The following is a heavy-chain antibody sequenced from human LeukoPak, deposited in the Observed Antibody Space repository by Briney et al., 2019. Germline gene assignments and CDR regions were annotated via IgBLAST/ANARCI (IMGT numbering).Heavy chain of an antibody. D-gene: IGHD2-8*01. CDR3: ARDLCTNGVCYRPKGGFDY. Sequence: SETLSLTCTVSGGSISSSSYYWGWIRQPPGKGLEWIGSIYYSGSTYYNPSLKSRVTISVDTSKNQFSLKLSSVTAADTAVYYCARDLCTNGVCYRPKGGFDYWGQGTLVTVSS. CDR1: GGSISSSSYY. J-gene: IGHJ4*02. V-gene: IGHV4-39*07. CDR2: IYYSGST.